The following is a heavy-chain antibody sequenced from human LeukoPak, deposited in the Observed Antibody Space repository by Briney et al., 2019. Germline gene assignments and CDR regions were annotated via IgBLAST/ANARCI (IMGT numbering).Heavy chain of an antibody. CDR2: IYYSGST. CDR1: GGSISSYY. D-gene: IGHD1-7*01. J-gene: IGHJ6*03. CDR3: ARFITGTTTVSYYYMDV. Sequence: SETLSLTCTVSGGSISSYYWSWVRQPPGKGLEWIWYIYYSGSTNYNPSLKSRVTISVDTSKNQFSLKLSSVTAADTAVYYCARFITGTTTVSYYYMDVWGKGTTVTVSS. V-gene: IGHV4-59*01.